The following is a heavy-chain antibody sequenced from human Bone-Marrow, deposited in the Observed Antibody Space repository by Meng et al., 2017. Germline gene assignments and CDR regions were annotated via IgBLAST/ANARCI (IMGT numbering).Heavy chain of an antibody. Sequence: GGSLRLSCAASGFSLSGTYMAWVRQAPGEGLEWVSVIFSAGTTFYADPVKGRFTISRDSSTSTLYLQMNSLRAEDTAVYYCVAMFLSYSSGWYYFDSWDQGTLVTVSS. CDR2: IFSAGTT. D-gene: IGHD6-19*01. J-gene: IGHJ4*02. CDR3: VAMFLSYSSGWYYFDS. V-gene: IGHV3-53*01. CDR1: GFSLSGTY.